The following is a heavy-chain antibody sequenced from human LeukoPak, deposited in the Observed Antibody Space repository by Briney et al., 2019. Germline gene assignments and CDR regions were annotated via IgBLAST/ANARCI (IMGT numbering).Heavy chain of an antibody. CDR1: GYTFTSYY. V-gene: IGHV1-46*01. CDR3: ASSSSWYSLASAFDI. D-gene: IGHD6-13*01. J-gene: IGHJ3*02. CDR2: INPSGGST. Sequence: GASVKVSCKASGYTFTSYYMHWVRQAPGQGLEWMGIINPSGGSTSYAQKFQGRVTMTRDMSTSTVYMELSSLRSEDTAVYYCASSSSWYSLASAFDIWGQGTMVTVSS.